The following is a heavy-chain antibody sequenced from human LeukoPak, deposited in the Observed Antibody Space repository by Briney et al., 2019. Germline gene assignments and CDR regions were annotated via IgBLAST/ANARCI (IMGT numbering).Heavy chain of an antibody. V-gene: IGHV3-23*01. J-gene: IGHJ4*02. CDR1: GITLSDFW. Sequence: PGGSLRLSCAASGITLSDFWFSWVRQAPGKGLEWVSAISGSGGSTYYADSVKGRFTISRDNSNNTLYLQMNSLRAEDTAVYYCAKAHSGSYYDYWGQGTLVTVSS. CDR2: ISGSGGST. D-gene: IGHD1-26*01. CDR3: AKAHSGSYYDY.